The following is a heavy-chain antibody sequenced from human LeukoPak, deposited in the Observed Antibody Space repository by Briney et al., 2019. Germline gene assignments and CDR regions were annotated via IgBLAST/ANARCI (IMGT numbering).Heavy chain of an antibody. V-gene: IGHV3-74*01. CDR2: IYGDGSFT. Sequence: GGSLRLSCAASGFTFSNFWMHWVRQAPGKGLVWVALIYGDGSFTRYADSVKGRFTVSRDNAKNSLYLQMNSLRAEDTAVYYCARLGARQILEYWGQGTLVTVSS. CDR1: GFTFSNFW. J-gene: IGHJ4*02. D-gene: IGHD4-17*01. CDR3: ARLGARQILEY.